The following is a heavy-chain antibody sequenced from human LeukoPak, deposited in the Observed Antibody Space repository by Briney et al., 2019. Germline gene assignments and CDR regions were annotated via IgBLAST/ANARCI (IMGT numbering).Heavy chain of an antibody. CDR3: ARVRYRLAETYIDY. CDR1: GYIFTVYY. J-gene: IGHJ4*02. D-gene: IGHD3-16*01. Sequence: APVKLSCKASGYIFTVYYMHWVRQPPGQGLEWMGWINPNSGDTNYAQKFQGRVTMTRDTSISTAYMELSRLRSDDTAVYYCARVRYRLAETYIDYWGQGTLVTVSS. V-gene: IGHV1-2*02. CDR2: INPNSGDT.